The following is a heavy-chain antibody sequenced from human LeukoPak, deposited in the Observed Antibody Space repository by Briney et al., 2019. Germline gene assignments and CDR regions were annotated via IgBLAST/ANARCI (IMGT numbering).Heavy chain of an antibody. D-gene: IGHD3-16*01. CDR1: GFTFSSYA. V-gene: IGHV3-23*01. CDR3: AKGGQYYDYVWGSPPTHY. CDR2: ISGSGGST. Sequence: GGSLRLSCAASGFTFSSYAMSWVRQAPGKGLEWVSAISGSGGSTYYADHVKGRFTISRDNSKNTLYLQMNSLRAEDTAVYYCAKGGQYYDYVWGSPPTHYWGQGTLVTVSS. J-gene: IGHJ4*02.